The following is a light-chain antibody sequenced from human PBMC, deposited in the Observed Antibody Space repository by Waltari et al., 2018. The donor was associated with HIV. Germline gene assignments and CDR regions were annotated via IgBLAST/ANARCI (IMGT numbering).Light chain of an antibody. CDR2: STS. V-gene: IGKV1-39*01. CDR1: QNITTF. CDR3: QQSYRIPYT. Sequence: DIQMTQSPSPLSASLGGRVTIACRASQNITTFLNWYQQRPGMAPELLIYSTSNLQSGVPSRFRGSWSGTNFVLTITNVQPVDLATYACQQSYRIPYTFGQGTKVHI. J-gene: IGKJ2*01.